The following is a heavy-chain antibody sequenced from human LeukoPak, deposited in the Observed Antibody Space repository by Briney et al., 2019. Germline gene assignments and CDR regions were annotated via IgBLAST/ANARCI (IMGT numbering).Heavy chain of an antibody. J-gene: IGHJ4*02. CDR2: ISVRSNYI. D-gene: IGHD3-22*01. CDR1: GYTFSSYS. V-gene: IGHV3-21*01. CDR3: VRLRRNSDTSGFYYYYDY. Sequence: GGSLRLSCAASGYTFSSYSINWVRQAPGKGLEWVASISVRSNYIYYADSVRGRFSISRGDASDSLYLQMNSLRAEDTAVYYCVRLRRNSDTSGFYYYYDYWGQGTLVTVSS.